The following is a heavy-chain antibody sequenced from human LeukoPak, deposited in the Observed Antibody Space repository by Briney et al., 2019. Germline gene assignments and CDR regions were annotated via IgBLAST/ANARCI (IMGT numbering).Heavy chain of an antibody. V-gene: IGHV3-13*05. CDR2: IGSDNKP. Sequence: PGGSLRLSCEASGFTFSAYAMTWVRQAPGKGLEWVSSIGSDNKPHYSGSVKGRFTISRDNAKNPLYLYMNSLTGGDTAVYYCARNYGSGSHYFYGIDVWGQGTTVTVSS. CDR3: ARNYGSGSHYFYGIDV. D-gene: IGHD3-10*01. J-gene: IGHJ6*02. CDR1: GFTFSAYA.